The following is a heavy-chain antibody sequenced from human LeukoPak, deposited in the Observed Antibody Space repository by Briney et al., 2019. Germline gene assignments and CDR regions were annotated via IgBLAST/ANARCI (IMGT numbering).Heavy chain of an antibody. CDR1: GGSFSGYY. D-gene: IGHD6-19*01. CDR2: VNHGGET. V-gene: IGHV4-34*01. Sequence: AETLSLTCAVYGGSFSGYYWTWIRQPPGKGLEWIGEVNHGGETHYIPSLKSRVTISIDTSKHQFSLQMTSVTAAGTAMYYCARIPAVAGGPHAYWGQGTLVTVSS. J-gene: IGHJ4*02. CDR3: ARIPAVAGGPHAY.